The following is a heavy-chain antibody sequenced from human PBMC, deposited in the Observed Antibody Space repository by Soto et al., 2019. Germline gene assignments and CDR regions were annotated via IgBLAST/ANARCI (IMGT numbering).Heavy chain of an antibody. J-gene: IGHJ4*02. Sequence: QVQLQESGPGLVKPSQTLSLTCTVSGGSISSGGYYWSWIRQHPGKGLEWIGYIYYSGSTYYNPSLKRRATISVDMSKNQFSLKLSSVTAADTAVYYCARSLENYFHYWGQGTLVTVSS. CDR3: ARSLENYFHY. V-gene: IGHV4-31*03. D-gene: IGHD1-1*01. CDR1: GGSISSGGYY. CDR2: IYYSGST.